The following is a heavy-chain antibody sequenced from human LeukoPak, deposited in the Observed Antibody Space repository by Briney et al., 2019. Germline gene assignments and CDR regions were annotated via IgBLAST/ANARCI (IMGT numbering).Heavy chain of an antibody. CDR2: IYYTGVT. Sequence: SETLSLTCTVSGGYIITSGHYWGWVRQPPGKGLEWIGSIYYTGVTSTNPFFRSRMSISVDTSKNQFSLNLTSVTAADAAVYYCARERSSSGGHSWFDPWGQGTLVTVSS. V-gene: IGHV4-39*07. D-gene: IGHD4-23*01. CDR3: ARERSSSGGHSWFDP. J-gene: IGHJ5*02. CDR1: GGYIITSGHY.